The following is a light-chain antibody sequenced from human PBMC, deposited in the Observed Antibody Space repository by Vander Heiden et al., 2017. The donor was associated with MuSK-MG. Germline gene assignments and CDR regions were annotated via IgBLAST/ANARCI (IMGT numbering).Light chain of an antibody. CDR2: SAS. V-gene: IGKV1-33*01. Sequence: DIQMTQSPSSLSASVGDTVTITCQASQDIDKFLNWYQQKPGKAPKLLISSASNLEAGVPSRFSASGSGTGFILTISSLQPEDFTTYFCQQYAEIPQTFGGWTKVEIK. J-gene: IGKJ4*01. CDR1: QDIDKF. CDR3: QQYAEIPQT.